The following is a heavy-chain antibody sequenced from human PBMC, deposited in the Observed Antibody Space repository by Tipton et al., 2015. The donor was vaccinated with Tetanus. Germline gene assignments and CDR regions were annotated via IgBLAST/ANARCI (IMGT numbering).Heavy chain of an antibody. CDR3: ARTSGYLYSSY. CDR1: GGSISTYH. Sequence: TLSLTCTVSGGSISTYHWNWLRQFPGKGLEWLGYIDYFGTTKYNPSRKSRVAMSEDTSNNQLSLQRSSVTSADTAVYYCARTSGYLYSSYWGQGTLVTVSS. D-gene: IGHD3-3*01. J-gene: IGHJ1*01. CDR2: IDYFGTT. V-gene: IGHV4-59*07.